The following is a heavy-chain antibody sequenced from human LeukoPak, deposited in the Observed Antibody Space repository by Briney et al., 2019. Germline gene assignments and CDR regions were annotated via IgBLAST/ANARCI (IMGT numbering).Heavy chain of an antibody. D-gene: IGHD3-10*01. V-gene: IGHV1-8*01. CDR2: MNPNSGNT. Sequence: ASVKVSCKASGYTFTGYDINWVRQATGQGLEWMGWMNPNSGNTGYAQKFQGRVTMTRNTSISTAYMELSSLRSEDTAVYYCARGWSTMVRGVGWFDPWGQGTLVTVSS. J-gene: IGHJ5*02. CDR1: GYTFTGYD. CDR3: ARGWSTMVRGVGWFDP.